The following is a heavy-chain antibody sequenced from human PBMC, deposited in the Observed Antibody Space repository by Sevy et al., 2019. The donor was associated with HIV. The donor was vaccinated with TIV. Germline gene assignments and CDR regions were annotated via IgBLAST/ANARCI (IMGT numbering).Heavy chain of an antibody. Sequence: GGSLRLSCAASGFTVSSNYMSWVRQAPGKGLEWVSVICSGGSTYYADSVKGRFTISRDNSKNTMYLQMNSLRVEDTAAYYCAREVNGRSGSSSSGDYWGQGTLVTVSS. CDR2: ICSGGST. CDR3: AREVNGRSGSSSSGDY. J-gene: IGHJ4*02. CDR1: GFTVSSNY. V-gene: IGHV3-53*01. D-gene: IGHD1-26*01.